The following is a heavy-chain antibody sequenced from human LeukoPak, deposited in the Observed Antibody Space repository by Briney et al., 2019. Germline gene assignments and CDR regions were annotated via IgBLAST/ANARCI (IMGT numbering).Heavy chain of an antibody. J-gene: IGHJ4*02. CDR2: INHSGST. D-gene: IGHD3-10*01. V-gene: IGHV4-34*01. CDR1: GGSLSGYY. CDR3: ARGTPRAQLYYGSGSYTLDY. Sequence: SETLSLTCAVYGGSLSGYYWSWIRQPPGKGLEWIGEINHSGSTNYNPSLKSRVTISVDTSKNQFSLKLSSVTAADTAVYYCARGTPRAQLYYGSGSYTLDYWGQGTLVTVSS.